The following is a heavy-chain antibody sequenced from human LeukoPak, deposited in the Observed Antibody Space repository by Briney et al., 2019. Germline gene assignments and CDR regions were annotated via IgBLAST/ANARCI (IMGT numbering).Heavy chain of an antibody. D-gene: IGHD1-14*01. CDR3: AQGPGKGSGYY. J-gene: IGHJ4*02. V-gene: IGHV2-5*01. Sequence: SGPTLVNPTQTLTLTCTFSGFSLSTSGVGVGWIRQPPGKALEWLALIYWNDDRRYSPSLKSRLTITKDTSKNQVVLTMTNLDPVDTATYYCAQGPGKGSGYYWGQGTLVTVSS. CDR1: GFSLSTSGVG. CDR2: IYWNDDR.